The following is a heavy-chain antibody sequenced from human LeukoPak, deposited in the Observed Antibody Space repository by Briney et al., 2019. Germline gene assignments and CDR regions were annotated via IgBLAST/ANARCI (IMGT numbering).Heavy chain of an antibody. J-gene: IGHJ4*02. D-gene: IGHD1-26*01. CDR3: ARVEWELRANDY. Sequence: GGSLRLSCAASGFTFSSYSMNWVRQAPGKGLEWVSSISSSSSYIYYADSVKGRFTISRDNAKNSLYLQMNSLRAEDTAVYYCARVEWELRANDYWGQGTLVTVSS. V-gene: IGHV3-21*01. CDR2: ISSSSSYI. CDR1: GFTFSSYS.